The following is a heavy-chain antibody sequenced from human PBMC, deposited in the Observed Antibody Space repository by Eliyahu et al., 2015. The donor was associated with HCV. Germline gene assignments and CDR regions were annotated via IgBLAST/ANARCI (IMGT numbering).Heavy chain of an antibody. Sequence: QVQLQESGPGLVKPSETLSLTCNVXGGSINNYYWSWIRRPPGNRLEWIAYISYRGNXNYNPSLEGRVSISVDTSKNQFSLKLNSVTAADTAVYYCARHMITDFGFGEEYFDSWGQGVLVTVSS. J-gene: IGHJ4*02. V-gene: IGHV4-59*12. D-gene: IGHD3-16*01. CDR3: ARHMITDFGFGEEYFDS. CDR2: ISYRGNX. CDR1: GGSINNYY.